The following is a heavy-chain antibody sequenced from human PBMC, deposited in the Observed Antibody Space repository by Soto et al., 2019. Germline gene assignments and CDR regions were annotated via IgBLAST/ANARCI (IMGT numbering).Heavy chain of an antibody. CDR3: AKYTGQLVDY. J-gene: IGHJ4*02. D-gene: IGHD2-2*01. V-gene: IGHV3-23*01. CDR1: GFTFSSYA. CDR2: LSGSGAST. Sequence: PGGSLRLSCAASGFTFSSYAMSWVRQAPGKGLEWVSALSGSGASTYYADSVKGRFTISRDNSKNTLYLQMNSLRAEDTAVYYCAKYTGQLVDYWGQGTLVTVSS.